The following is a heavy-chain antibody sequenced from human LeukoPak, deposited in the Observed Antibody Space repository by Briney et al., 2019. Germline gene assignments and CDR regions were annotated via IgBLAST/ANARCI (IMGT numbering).Heavy chain of an antibody. Sequence: GGSLRLSCAVSGITVSNYGMSWVRQAPGKGLEWVAGISGGGGGTNYADSVKGRFTISSDNSKNTLYLQMNSLRAEDTAVYFCAKRGVVIRVILVGFHKEAYYFDSWGQGALVTVSS. J-gene: IGHJ4*02. V-gene: IGHV3-23*01. CDR1: GITVSNYG. CDR3: AKRGVVIRVILVGFHKEAYYFDS. CDR2: ISGGGGGT. D-gene: IGHD3-22*01.